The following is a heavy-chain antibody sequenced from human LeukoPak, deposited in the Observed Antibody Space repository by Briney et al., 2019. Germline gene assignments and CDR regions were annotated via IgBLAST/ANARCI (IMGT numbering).Heavy chain of an antibody. CDR3: TRGDNT. Sequence: PSQTLSLTCTVPGGSISSGSSYWSWIRQPAGKGLEWIGRIYTSGNTNYKPSLQSRVTISVDTAKNQFSLKLSSVTAADTAVYYCTRGDNTWGQGTLVTVSS. CDR2: IYTSGNT. D-gene: IGHD2/OR15-2a*01. CDR1: GGSISSGSSY. V-gene: IGHV4-61*02. J-gene: IGHJ5*02.